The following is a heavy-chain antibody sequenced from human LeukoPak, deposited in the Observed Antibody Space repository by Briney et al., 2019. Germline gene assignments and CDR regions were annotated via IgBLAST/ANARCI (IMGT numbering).Heavy chain of an antibody. Sequence: GASVKVSCKASGGTFSSYAISWVRQAPGQGLEWMGGIIPIFGTANYAQKFQGRVTITADEFTSTAYMELSSLRSEDTAVYYRARAKYYYDSSGYYPSDYFDYWGQGTLVTVSS. CDR3: ARAKYYYDSSGYYPSDYFDY. J-gene: IGHJ4*02. V-gene: IGHV1-69*13. CDR2: IIPIFGTA. D-gene: IGHD3-22*01. CDR1: GGTFSSYA.